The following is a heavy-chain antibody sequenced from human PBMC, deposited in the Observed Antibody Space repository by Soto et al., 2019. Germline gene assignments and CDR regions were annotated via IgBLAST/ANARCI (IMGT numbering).Heavy chain of an antibody. V-gene: IGHV3-7*01. CDR1: GFIFRSYW. J-gene: IGHJ4*02. Sequence: VQLVESGGGLVQPGGSLTLSCAASGFIFRSYWMTWVRQAPGKGLEWVANINQDGSEKYYVDSVRGRFIISRDNAENSLYLQMNSLRVEDTALYYCARDGVAAGLYLDNWGQGTLVTVSS. D-gene: IGHD2-15*01. CDR2: INQDGSEK. CDR3: ARDGVAAGLYLDN.